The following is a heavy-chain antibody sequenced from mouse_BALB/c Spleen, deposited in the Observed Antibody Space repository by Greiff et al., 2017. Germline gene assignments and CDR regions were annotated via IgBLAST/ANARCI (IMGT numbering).Heavy chain of an antibody. V-gene: IGHV5-6*01. CDR2: ISSGGSYT. CDR1: GFTFSSYG. J-gene: IGHJ1*01. CDR3: ARGRFITTVRWYFDV. D-gene: IGHD1-1*01. Sequence: EVMLVESGGDLVKPGGSLKLSCAASGFTFSSYGMSWVRQTPDKRLEWVATISSGGSYTYYPDSVKGRFTISRDNAKNTLYLQMSSLKSEDTAMYYCARGRFITTVRWYFDVWGAGTTVTVSS.